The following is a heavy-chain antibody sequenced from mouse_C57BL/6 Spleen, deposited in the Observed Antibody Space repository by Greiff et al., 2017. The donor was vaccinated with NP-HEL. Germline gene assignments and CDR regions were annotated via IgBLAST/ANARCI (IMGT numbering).Heavy chain of an antibody. V-gene: IGHV1-50*01. CDR3: ARSGDYDSYWYFDV. CDR1: GYTFTSYW. D-gene: IGHD2-4*01. CDR2: IDPSDSYT. J-gene: IGHJ1*03. Sequence: QVQLQQPGAELVKPGASVKLSCKASGYTFTSYWMQWVKQRPGQGLEWIGEIDPSDSYTNYNQKFKGKATLTVDTSSSTAYMQLSSLTSEDSAVYYCARSGDYDSYWYFDVWGTGTTVTVSS.